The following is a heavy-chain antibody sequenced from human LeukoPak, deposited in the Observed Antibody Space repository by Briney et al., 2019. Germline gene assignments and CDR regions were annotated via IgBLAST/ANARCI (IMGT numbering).Heavy chain of an antibody. CDR3: AKYAENANYFDY. CDR2: ISGSGGST. Sequence: GGSLRLSCAASGFTFSDYYMSWIRQAPGKGLEWVSVISGSGGSTYYADSVKGRFTISRDNSKNTLYLQMNSLRAEDTAVYYCAKYAENANYFDYWGQGTLVTVSS. V-gene: IGHV3-23*01. D-gene: IGHD2-2*01. J-gene: IGHJ4*02. CDR1: GFTFSDYY.